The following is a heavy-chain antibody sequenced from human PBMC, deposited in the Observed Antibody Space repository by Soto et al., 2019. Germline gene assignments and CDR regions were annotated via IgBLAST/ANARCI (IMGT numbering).Heavy chain of an antibody. CDR3: ARDGDFWSGYYFDY. CDR2: INAGNGNT. Sequence: EASVKVSCKASGYTFTSYAMHWVRQAPGQRLEWMGWINAGNGNTKYSQKFQGRVTITRDTSASTAYMELSSLRSEDTAVYYCARDGDFWSGYYFDYWGQGTLVTVSS. D-gene: IGHD3-3*01. CDR1: GYTFTSYA. J-gene: IGHJ4*02. V-gene: IGHV1-3*01.